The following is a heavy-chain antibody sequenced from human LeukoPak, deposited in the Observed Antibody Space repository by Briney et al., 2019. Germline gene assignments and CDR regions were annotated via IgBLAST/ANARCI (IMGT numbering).Heavy chain of an antibody. Sequence: GGSLRLSCARSGFTFSSYGIHRVRQAPGKVLEWVAVIWYDGSNKYYADSVKGRFTISRDNSKNTLYLQMNSLRAEDTAVYYCARDHYSYGRQGYYYYGMDVWGQGTTVTVSS. CDR3: ARDHYSYGRQGYYYYGMDV. J-gene: IGHJ6*02. CDR2: IWYDGSNK. V-gene: IGHV3-33*01. CDR1: GFTFSSYG. D-gene: IGHD5-18*01.